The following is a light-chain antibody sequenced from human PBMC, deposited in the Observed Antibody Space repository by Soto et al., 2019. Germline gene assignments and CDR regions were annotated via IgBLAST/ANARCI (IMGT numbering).Light chain of an antibody. Sequence: DIQLTQSPSFLSASVGDTVTVTCRASQGINSYLAWYQQRPGKAPKLLIYAASTLESGVPARFSGSGSGTEFTLTISSLQPEDFATYYCRQLNSYPLTFGGGTKVEIK. CDR3: RQLNSYPLT. CDR2: AAS. V-gene: IGKV1-9*01. CDR1: QGINSY. J-gene: IGKJ4*01.